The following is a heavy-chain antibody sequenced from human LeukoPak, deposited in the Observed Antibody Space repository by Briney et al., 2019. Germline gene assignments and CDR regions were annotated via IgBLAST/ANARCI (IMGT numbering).Heavy chain of an antibody. CDR1: GFTFSSYG. CDR2: IWYDGSNK. V-gene: IGHV3-33*08. J-gene: IGHJ6*02. Sequence: GGSLRLSCAASGFTFSSYGMHWVRQAPGKGLEWVAVIWYDGSNKYYADSVKGRFTISRDNSKNTLYLQMNSLRAEDTAVYYCAREEDCSSTSCYTGYYGMDAWGQGTTVTVSS. D-gene: IGHD2-2*02. CDR3: AREEDCSSTSCYTGYYGMDA.